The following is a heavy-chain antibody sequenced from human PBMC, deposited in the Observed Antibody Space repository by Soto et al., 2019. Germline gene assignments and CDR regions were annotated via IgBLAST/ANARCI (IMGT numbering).Heavy chain of an antibody. CDR1: GGTFSSYA. Sequence: QVQLVQSGAEVKKPGSSVKVSCKASGGTFSSYAISWVRQAPGQGLEWMGGIIPIFGTANYAQKFQGRVTIPADDATGTAYRELSSLRAGDAAVFSLARDSGGDYWGRGALITVS. V-gene: IGHV1-69*01. CDR2: IIPIFGTA. D-gene: IGHD1-1*01. J-gene: IGHJ4*02. CDR3: ARDSGGDY.